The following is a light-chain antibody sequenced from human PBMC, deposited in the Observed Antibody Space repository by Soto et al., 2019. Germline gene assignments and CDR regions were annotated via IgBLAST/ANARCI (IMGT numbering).Light chain of an antibody. CDR1: SSDVGVYNY. CDR2: EVS. Sequence: QSALTQPAYVSGSPGQSITISCTGTSSDVGVYNYISWYQHHPGKAPKLMIFEVSNRPSGVSNRFSGSKSGNTASLTISGLQSEDEADYFCSSYTGSSTPYVFGTGTKVTVL. V-gene: IGLV2-14*01. CDR3: SSYTGSSTPYV. J-gene: IGLJ1*01.